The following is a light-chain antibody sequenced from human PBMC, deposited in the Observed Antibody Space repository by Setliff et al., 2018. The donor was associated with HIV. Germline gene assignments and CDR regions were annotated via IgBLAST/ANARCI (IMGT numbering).Light chain of an antibody. CDR1: QSVLYSSDNKNY. J-gene: IGKJ4*01. Sequence: DIVMTQSPDSLAVSLGERATINCKSSQSVLYSSDNKNYLAWYQQKPGQPPKLLISWASTRESGVPDRFSGSGSGTDFTLTISNLQAEDVAVYFCQQYYSSPPVTFGGGTK. V-gene: IGKV4-1*01. CDR3: QQYYSSPPVT. CDR2: WAS.